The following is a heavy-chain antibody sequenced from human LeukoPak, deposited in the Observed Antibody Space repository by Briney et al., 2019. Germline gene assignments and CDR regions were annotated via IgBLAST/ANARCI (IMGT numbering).Heavy chain of an antibody. D-gene: IGHD3-10*01. CDR3: ARVARGDYGMDV. J-gene: IGHJ6*02. V-gene: IGHV3-21*01. Sequence: GGSLRLSCAASGFTFSSYSMNWVRQAPGKGLEWVSSISSSSSYIYYADSVKGRFTISRDNAKNSLYLQMNSLRADDTAVYYCARVARGDYGMDVWGQGTTVTVSS. CDR1: GFTFSSYS. CDR2: ISSSSSYI.